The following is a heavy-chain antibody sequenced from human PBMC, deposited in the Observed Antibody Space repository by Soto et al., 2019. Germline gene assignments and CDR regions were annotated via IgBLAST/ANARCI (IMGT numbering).Heavy chain of an antibody. CDR2: IYHSGST. J-gene: IGHJ4*02. D-gene: IGHD3-3*01. CDR1: GVSSIGRSG. Sequence: SELLSHTSAVSGVSSIGRSGWSWVSPPPGKGLEWIGEIYHSGSTNYNPSLKSRVTISVDKSKNQFSLKLSSVTAADTAVYYCASGTDFWSGYSPFGYWGQGNLVPVSS. V-gene: IGHV4-4*02. CDR3: ASGTDFWSGYSPFGY.